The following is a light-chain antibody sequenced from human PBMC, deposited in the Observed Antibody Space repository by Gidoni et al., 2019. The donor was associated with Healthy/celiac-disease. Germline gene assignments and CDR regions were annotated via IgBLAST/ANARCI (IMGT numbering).Light chain of an antibody. CDR3: QQYNSYSIT. CDR2: KAS. V-gene: IGKV1-5*03. J-gene: IGKJ5*01. Sequence: DIQMTQSPSTLSASVGDRVTITCLARQSISSWLVWYQQKPGKAPKLLIYKASSLESWVPSRVSGSGSGTKFTLTISSLQPDDFATYYCQQYNSYSITFGQGTRLEIK. CDR1: QSISSW.